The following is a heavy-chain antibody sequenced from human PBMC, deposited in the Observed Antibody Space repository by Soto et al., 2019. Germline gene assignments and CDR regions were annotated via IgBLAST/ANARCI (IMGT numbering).Heavy chain of an antibody. V-gene: IGHV1-3*01. J-gene: IGHJ4*02. CDR3: ARGPGGPDGPGDY. CDR1: GYNFTSYA. D-gene: IGHD2-15*01. CDR2: INAGNGNT. Sequence: QVQLVQSGAEVKKPGASVKVSCKASGYNFTSYAMHWVRQAPGQRLEWMGWINAGNGNTKYSQKIRGRVTMTRDTSVSTAYMKLSSLRSEDTAVYYCARGPGGPDGPGDYWGQGTLVTVSS.